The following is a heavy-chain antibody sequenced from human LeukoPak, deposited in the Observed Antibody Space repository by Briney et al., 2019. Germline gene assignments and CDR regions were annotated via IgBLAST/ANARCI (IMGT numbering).Heavy chain of an antibody. Sequence: SETLSLTCTVSGGSISSYYWSWIRQPPGKGLEWIGYIYYSGSTNYNPSLKSRVTISADTSKNQFSLKLSSVTAADTAVYYCARRETTVTDAFDIWGQGTMVTVSS. CDR2: IYYSGST. V-gene: IGHV4-59*08. CDR1: GGSISSYY. J-gene: IGHJ3*02. D-gene: IGHD4-17*01. CDR3: ARRETTVTDAFDI.